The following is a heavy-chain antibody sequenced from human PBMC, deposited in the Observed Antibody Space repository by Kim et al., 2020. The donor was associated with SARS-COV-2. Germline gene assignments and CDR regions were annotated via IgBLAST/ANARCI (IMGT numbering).Heavy chain of an antibody. CDR3: ASPTEAAGKITGYYYGMDV. D-gene: IGHD6-13*01. Sequence: GESLKISCKGSGYSFTSYWIGWVRQMPGKGLEWMGIIYPGDSDTRYSPSFQGQVTISADKSISTAYLQWSSLKASDTAMYYCASPTEAAGKITGYYYGMDVWGQGTTVTVSS. CDR1: GYSFTSYW. V-gene: IGHV5-51*01. J-gene: IGHJ6*02. CDR2: IYPGDSDT.